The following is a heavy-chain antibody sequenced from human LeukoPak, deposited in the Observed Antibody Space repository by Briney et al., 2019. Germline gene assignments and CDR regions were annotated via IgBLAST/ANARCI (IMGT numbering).Heavy chain of an antibody. CDR2: INPNSGGT. CDR1: GYTFTGYY. Sequence: ASVKVSCKASGYTFTGYYMHWVRQAPGQGLEWMGRINPNSGGTNYAQKFQGRVTMTRDTSISTAYMELSRLRSEDTAVYYCARTQLDPYYYYMDVWGKGTTVTVSS. J-gene: IGHJ6*03. CDR3: ARTQLDPYYYYMDV. D-gene: IGHD6-6*01. V-gene: IGHV1-2*06.